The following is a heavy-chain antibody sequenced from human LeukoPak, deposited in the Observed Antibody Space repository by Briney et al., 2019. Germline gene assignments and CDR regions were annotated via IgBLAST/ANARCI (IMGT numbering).Heavy chain of an antibody. CDR1: GFTFSSYD. D-gene: IGHD3-22*01. J-gene: IGHJ5*02. Sequence: RSGGSLRLSCAASGFTFSSYDMSWVRQAPGKGLEWVSAISGSGGSTYYADSVKGRFTISRDNAKNTLYLQMNSLRAEDTAVYYCANDDYDSSGYSLNWFDPWGQGTLVTVSS. CDR2: ISGSGGST. V-gene: IGHV3-23*01. CDR3: ANDDYDSSGYSLNWFDP.